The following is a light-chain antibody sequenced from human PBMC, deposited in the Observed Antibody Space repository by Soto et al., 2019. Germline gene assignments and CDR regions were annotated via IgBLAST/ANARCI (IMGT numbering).Light chain of an antibody. CDR3: QQYGRSPPP. Sequence: IVLTQSPGNLSLSPGERATLSCRASQSVTGKYLAWYQQKHGQAPRLLIHDASSRASGVPDRFNGSGSGSDFTLTISRLEPEDFAVYYCQQYGRSPPPFGQGTKLEIK. V-gene: IGKV3-20*01. CDR1: QSVTGKY. J-gene: IGKJ2*01. CDR2: DAS.